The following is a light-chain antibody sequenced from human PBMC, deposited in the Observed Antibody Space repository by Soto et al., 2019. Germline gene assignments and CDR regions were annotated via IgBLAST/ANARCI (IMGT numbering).Light chain of an antibody. V-gene: IGKV3-20*01. CDR2: GAS. CDR1: QSVSSSY. CDR3: QQYGSSPST. Sequence: IVLKMSPGTLSLCKRERATLSCRASQSVSSSYLAWYQQKPGQAPRLLIYGASSRATGIPDRFSGSGSGTDFTLTISRLEPEDFAVYYCQQYGSSPSTFGQGRRLEIK. J-gene: IGKJ5*01.